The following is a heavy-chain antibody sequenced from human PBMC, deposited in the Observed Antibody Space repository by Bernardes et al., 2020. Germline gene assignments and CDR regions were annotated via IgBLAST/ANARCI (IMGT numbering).Heavy chain of an antibody. CDR2: ISAYNGNT. CDR3: AREQIGLGETTPPGDY. D-gene: IGHD3-10*01. CDR1: GYTFTSYG. Sequence: ASVKVSCKASGYTFTSYGISWVRQAPGQGLEWMGWISAYNGNTNYAQKLQGRVTMTTDTSTSTAYMELRSLRSDDTAVYYCAREQIGLGETTPPGDYWGQGTLVTVSS. J-gene: IGHJ4*02. V-gene: IGHV1-18*01.